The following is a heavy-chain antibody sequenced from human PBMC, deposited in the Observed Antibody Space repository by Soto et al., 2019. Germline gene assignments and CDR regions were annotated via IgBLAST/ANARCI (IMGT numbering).Heavy chain of an antibody. Sequence: EVQLVETGGGLVQPGGSLRLPCAASRFTFSSYSMNWVRQAPGKGLEWVSYISSSSSTIYYADSVKGRFTISRDNAKNSLYLQMNSLRAEDTAVYYCARDGGYSYGPFDYWGQGTLVTVSS. CDR1: RFTFSSYS. J-gene: IGHJ4*02. V-gene: IGHV3-48*01. CDR2: ISSSSSTI. CDR3: ARDGGYSYGPFDY. D-gene: IGHD5-18*01.